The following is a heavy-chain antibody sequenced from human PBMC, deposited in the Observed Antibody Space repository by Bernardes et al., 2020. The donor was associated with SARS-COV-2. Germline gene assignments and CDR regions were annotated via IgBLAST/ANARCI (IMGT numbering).Heavy chain of an antibody. J-gene: IGHJ4*02. V-gene: IGHV3-21*01. Sequence: GGSLRLSCAASGLTFRSYTMNWVRQAPGKGLEWVASISSTSNFIYYADSVKGRFTISRDNANNSLYLQINSLRAEDTAVYYRARAAYFDYWGQGTLVTVSS. CDR3: ARAAYFDY. CDR2: ISSTSNFI. CDR1: GLTFRSYT. D-gene: IGHD2-15*01.